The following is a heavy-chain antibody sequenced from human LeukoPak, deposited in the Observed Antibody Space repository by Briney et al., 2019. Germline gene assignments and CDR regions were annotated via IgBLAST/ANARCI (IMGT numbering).Heavy chain of an antibody. Sequence: GGSLRLSCAASGFTFSSYAMSWVRQAPGKGLEWVSAISGSGGSTYYADSVKGRFTISRDNSKNTLYLQMNSLRAEDTAVYYCAKDMLRAAVAGTGFDYWGQGTLVTVSS. D-gene: IGHD6-19*01. CDR1: GFTFSSYA. V-gene: IGHV3-23*01. J-gene: IGHJ4*02. CDR2: ISGSGGST. CDR3: AKDMLRAAVAGTGFDY.